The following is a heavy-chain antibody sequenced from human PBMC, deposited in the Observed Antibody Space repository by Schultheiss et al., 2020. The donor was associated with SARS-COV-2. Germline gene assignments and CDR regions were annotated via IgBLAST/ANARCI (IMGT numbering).Heavy chain of an antibody. CDR3: ARDRSSSWTD. CDR2: IIPIFGTP. D-gene: IGHD6-13*01. V-gene: IGHV1-69*13. J-gene: IGHJ4*02. Sequence: SVKVSCKASGGTFSRFGISWVRQAPGQGLEWMGGIIPIFGTPAYAQKFQGRVTITADESTNTAYMEVISLRSEDTAVYYCARDRSSSWTDWGQGTLVTVSS. CDR1: GGTFSRFG.